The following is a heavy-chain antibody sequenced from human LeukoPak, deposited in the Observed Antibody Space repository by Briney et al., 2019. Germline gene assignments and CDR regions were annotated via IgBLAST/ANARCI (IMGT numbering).Heavy chain of an antibody. CDR3: AKYGNSGWVIDN. D-gene: IGHD6-19*01. J-gene: IGHJ4*02. CDR2: IYYTGGT. Sequence: KPSETLSLTCTVSGGSIGSDYWTWIRQPPGKGLEYIGYIYYTGGTNYNPSLKSRVTISVGTSKNQFSLKLSSVTAADTAVYFCAKYGNSGWVIDNWGQGTLVTVSS. V-gene: IGHV4-59*08. CDR1: GGSIGSDY.